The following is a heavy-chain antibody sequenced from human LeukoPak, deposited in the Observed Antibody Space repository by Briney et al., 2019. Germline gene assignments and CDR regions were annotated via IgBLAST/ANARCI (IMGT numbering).Heavy chain of an antibody. D-gene: IGHD2-2*01. CDR3: ARSRVSLGYCSRTSCPDDAFDI. V-gene: IGHV1-2*02. CDR1: GYTFTGYY. CDR2: INPNSGGT. J-gene: IGHJ3*02. Sequence: GASVKVSCKASGYTFTGYYMNWVRQAPGQGLEWMGWINPNSGGTNYAQKFQGRVTMTRDTSISTAYMELSRLRSDDTAVYYCARSRVSLGYCSRTSCPDDAFDIWGQGTMVTVSS.